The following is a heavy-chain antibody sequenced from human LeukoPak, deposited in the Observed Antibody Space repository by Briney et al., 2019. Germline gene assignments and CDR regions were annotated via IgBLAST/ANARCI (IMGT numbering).Heavy chain of an antibody. CDR1: GGSISSYY. Sequence: SETLSLTCTVSGGSISSYYWSWIRQPAGKGLEWIGRIYTSGSTNYNPSLKSRVTISVDTSKNQFSLKLSSVTAADTAVYYCARVATHYYYYYYMDVWGKGTTVTISS. CDR2: IYTSGST. V-gene: IGHV4-4*07. CDR3: ARVATHYYYYYYMDV. J-gene: IGHJ6*03.